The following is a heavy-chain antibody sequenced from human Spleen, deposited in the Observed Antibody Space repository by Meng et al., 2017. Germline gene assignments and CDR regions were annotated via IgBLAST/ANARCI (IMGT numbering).Heavy chain of an antibody. CDR2: IYHSGGT. CDR1: GGSFNRYY. J-gene: IGHJ5*02. D-gene: IGHD6-13*01. Sequence: SETLSLTCAVYGGSFNRYYWTWIRQPPGKGLEWIGEIYHSGGTDYNPSLKSRVTISVDTSKNQFSLKLSSVNAADTAVYYCARGEGRQQLVRRPRFDPRGQGTLVTV. V-gene: IGHV4-34*01. CDR3: ARGEGRQQLVRRPRFDP.